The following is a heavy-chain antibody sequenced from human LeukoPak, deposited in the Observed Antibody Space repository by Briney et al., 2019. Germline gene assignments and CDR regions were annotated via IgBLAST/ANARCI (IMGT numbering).Heavy chain of an antibody. CDR2: ISYDGSNK. D-gene: IGHD2-15*01. Sequence: PGGSLRLSCAASGFTFSSYVMHWVRQAPGKGLEWVAVISYDGSNKYYADSVKGRFTISRDTPKNTLYLQMNSLRAEDTAVYYCARDRSVRYFDYWGQGALVTVSS. CDR1: GFTFSSYV. CDR3: ARDRSVRYFDY. J-gene: IGHJ4*02. V-gene: IGHV3-30-3*01.